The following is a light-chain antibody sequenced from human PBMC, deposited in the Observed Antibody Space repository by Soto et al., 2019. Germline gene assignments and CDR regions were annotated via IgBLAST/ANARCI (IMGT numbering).Light chain of an antibody. CDR3: QQYGSSPRIT. Sequence: IVVSHSPVALSLSQWERATLSCRASRSVSSSYLAWYQQKPGQAPRLLIYGASSRATGIPDRFSGSGSGTDFTLTISRLEPEEVAVYYCQQYGSSPRITFGQGTRLEIK. CDR2: GAS. J-gene: IGKJ5*01. V-gene: IGKV3-20*01. CDR1: RSVSSSY.